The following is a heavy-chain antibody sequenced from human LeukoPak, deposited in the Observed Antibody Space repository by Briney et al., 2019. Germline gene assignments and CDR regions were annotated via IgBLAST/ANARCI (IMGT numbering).Heavy chain of an antibody. CDR2: IYYSGST. CDR1: GGSISSYY. V-gene: IGHV4-59*08. Sequence: SSETLSLTCTVSGGSISSYYWSWIRQPPGKGLEWIGYIYYSGSTNYNPSLKSRVTISVDTSKNQFSLKLSSVTAADTAVYYCARVGAVAGTLDYFDYWGQGTPVTVSS. CDR3: ARVGAVAGTLDYFDY. D-gene: IGHD6-19*01. J-gene: IGHJ4*02.